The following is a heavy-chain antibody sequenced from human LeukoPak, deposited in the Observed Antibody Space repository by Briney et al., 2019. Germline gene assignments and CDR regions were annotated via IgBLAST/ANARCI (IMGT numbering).Heavy chain of an antibody. D-gene: IGHD2-2*01. CDR1: GSTFSGYA. J-gene: IGHJ5*02. CDR3: AKDRIDCSSTSCYYWFDP. V-gene: IGHV3-23*01. CDR2: ISGSGGST. Sequence: GGSLRLSCAASGSTFSGYAMSWVRQAPGKGLEWVSAISGSGGSTYYADSVKGRFTISRDNSKNTLYLQMNSLRAEDTAVYYCAKDRIDCSSTSCYYWFDPWGQGTLVTVSS.